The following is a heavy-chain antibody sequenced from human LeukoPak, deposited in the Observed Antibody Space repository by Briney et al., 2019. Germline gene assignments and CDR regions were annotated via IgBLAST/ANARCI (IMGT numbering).Heavy chain of an antibody. CDR3: ARHSSGWYARYFQH. Sequence: PSETLSLTCTVSGGSISSSSYYWGWIRQPPGKGLEWTGTIYYSGGTYYNPSLKSRVTISVDTSKNQFSLKLSSVTAADTAVYYCARHSSGWYARYFQHWGQGTLVTVSS. J-gene: IGHJ1*01. V-gene: IGHV4-39*01. D-gene: IGHD6-19*01. CDR2: IYYSGGT. CDR1: GGSISSSSYY.